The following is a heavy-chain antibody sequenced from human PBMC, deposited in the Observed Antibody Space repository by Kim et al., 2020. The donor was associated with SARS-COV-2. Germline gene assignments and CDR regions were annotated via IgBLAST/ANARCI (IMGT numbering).Heavy chain of an antibody. Sequence: GGSLRLSCAASGFSFSNHGMEWVRQAPGKGLEWVAVIWHDGSNKFYADSVKGRFTISRGNSKNTLYLQMNSLTAEDTAIYYCARDRNIGSSYFDYWGQGALVTVSS. V-gene: IGHV3-33*01. J-gene: IGHJ4*02. D-gene: IGHD6-6*01. CDR3: ARDRNIGSSYFDY. CDR1: GFSFSNHG. CDR2: IWHDGSNK.